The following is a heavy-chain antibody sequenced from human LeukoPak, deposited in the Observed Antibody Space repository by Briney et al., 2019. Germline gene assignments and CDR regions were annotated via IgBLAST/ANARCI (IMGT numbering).Heavy chain of an antibody. V-gene: IGHV4-59*12. J-gene: IGHJ4*02. Sequence: SETLSLTCTVSGGSISRKYWSWIRQSPGKGLEWIGYIYYTGSTKYNPSLKSRVTISIDTSKNQFSLKLSSVTAADTAVYYCARGRGDYDSSGYYFRFRVEYYFDYWGQGTLVTVSS. D-gene: IGHD3-22*01. CDR2: IYYTGST. CDR3: ARGRGDYDSSGYYFRFRVEYYFDY. CDR1: GGSISRKY.